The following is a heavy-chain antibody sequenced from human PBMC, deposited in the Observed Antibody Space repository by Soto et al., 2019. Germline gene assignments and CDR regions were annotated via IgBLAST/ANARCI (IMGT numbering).Heavy chain of an antibody. D-gene: IGHD2-2*01. J-gene: IGHJ3*02. V-gene: IGHV4-31*03. Sequence: QVHLQESGPGLVKPSQTLSLTCTVSGGSISSGGYYWSWIRQHPGKGLEWIGYIYYSGSTYYSPSLKSRVTISVDTSNNQFSLKLSAVTAADTAIYYCAREILCISSTCYSAGAFDIWGLGAMVTVSS. CDR2: IYYSGST. CDR1: GGSISSGGYY. CDR3: AREILCISSTCYSAGAFDI.